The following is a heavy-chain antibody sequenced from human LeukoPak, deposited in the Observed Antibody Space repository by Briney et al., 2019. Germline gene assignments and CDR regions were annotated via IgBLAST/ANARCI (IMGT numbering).Heavy chain of an antibody. D-gene: IGHD4-17*01. V-gene: IGHV3-64*01. CDR2: ISSSGGST. CDR3: ARGYGDFKYYFDY. CDR1: GFTFSSYA. Sequence: GGALRLSCAASGFTFSSYAIHWVRPAPGKGLEYVSVISSSGGSTYYANSVKGRFTISRDNSKNTLYLQMGSLRAKDMAVYYCARGYGDFKYYFDYWGQGTLVTVSS. J-gene: IGHJ4*02.